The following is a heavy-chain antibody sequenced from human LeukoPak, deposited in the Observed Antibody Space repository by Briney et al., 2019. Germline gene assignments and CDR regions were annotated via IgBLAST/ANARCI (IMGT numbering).Heavy chain of an antibody. J-gene: IGHJ4*02. CDR2: IKDDGSEK. CDR3: AREQEMATPSFDY. Sequence: GGSLSLSCAGSAFTFSSYWMSWVRQAPGKGPEWVANIKDDGSEKYYLDSVKGRFTISRDNAKNSLYLQMNSLRAEDTAVYYCAREQEMATPSFDYWGQGTLVTVSS. CDR1: AFTFSSYW. V-gene: IGHV3-7*01. D-gene: IGHD5-24*01.